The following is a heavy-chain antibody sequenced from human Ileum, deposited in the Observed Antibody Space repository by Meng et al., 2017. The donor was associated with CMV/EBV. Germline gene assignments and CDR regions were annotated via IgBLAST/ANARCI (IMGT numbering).Heavy chain of an antibody. Sequence: VQLVRSGTEVKNPGAPVKVSCKTSGYTFTAKHLHWVRQAPGQGLEWMGWIYPQNGGTYFAQKFQGRVTMTSDTSITTAYMELSSLTSDDTAIYYCVKEDWYFDFWGQGTLVTVFS. CDR1: GYTFTAKH. D-gene: IGHD3-9*01. CDR2: IYPQNGGT. CDR3: VKEDWYFDF. J-gene: IGHJ4*02. V-gene: IGHV1-2*02.